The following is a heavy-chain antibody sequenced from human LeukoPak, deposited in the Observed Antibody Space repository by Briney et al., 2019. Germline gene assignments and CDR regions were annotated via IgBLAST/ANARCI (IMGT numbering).Heavy chain of an antibody. Sequence: GGSLRLSCVASGFTFSSYAMHWVRQAPGKGLEWVAFIRYDGSNKYYPDSVKGRFTISRDNSKNTLYLQMNSLRAEDTAVYYCARVVRSYDGGYFDYWGQGTLVTVSS. D-gene: IGHD5-12*01. CDR1: GFTFSSYA. V-gene: IGHV3-30*02. CDR3: ARVVRSYDGGYFDY. CDR2: IRYDGSNK. J-gene: IGHJ4*02.